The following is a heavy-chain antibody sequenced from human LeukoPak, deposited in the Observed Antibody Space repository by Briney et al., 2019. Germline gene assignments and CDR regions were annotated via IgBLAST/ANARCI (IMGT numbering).Heavy chain of an antibody. V-gene: IGHV3-15*01. Sequence: PGGSLRLSCAASGFTFSKAWMTWVRQAPGKGLEWVGRIKSKTDGETTDYGAPVQGRFTTLREDAKNTLNLEMNSLKTEDTGVYYCTTGVEKWGQGTRVIVSS. D-gene: IGHD3-3*01. J-gene: IGHJ4*02. CDR3: TTGVEK. CDR1: GFTFSKAW. CDR2: IKSKTDGETT.